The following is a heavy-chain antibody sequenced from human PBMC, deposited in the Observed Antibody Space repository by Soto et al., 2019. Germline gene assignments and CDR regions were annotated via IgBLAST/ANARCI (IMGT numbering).Heavy chain of an antibody. Sequence: SNRLSSAASGVTFVSYGRSWLSKETRKGLEWVSAISGSGGSTYYADSVKGRFTISRDNSKNTLYLQMNSLRAEDTAVYYCAKGPGLTDSSGYYYVISHFDYWGQGTLVTVS. J-gene: IGHJ4*02. D-gene: IGHD3-22*01. V-gene: IGHV3-23*01. CDR3: AKGPGLTDSSGYYYVISHFDY. CDR1: GVTFVSYG. CDR2: ISGSGGST.